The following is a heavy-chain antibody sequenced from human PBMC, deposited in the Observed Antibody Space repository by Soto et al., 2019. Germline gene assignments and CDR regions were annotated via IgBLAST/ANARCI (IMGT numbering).Heavy chain of an antibody. CDR2: INPSGGST. D-gene: IGHD1-26*01. Sequence: QVHLVQSGAEVKKPGASVKVSRKASGYTFTSYYMHWVRQAPGQGLEWMGIINPSGGSTTYAQKFQGRVTMTRDTSTSTVYMELSSLRSEDTAVYYCARDYGGAYFDYWGQGTLVTVSS. V-gene: IGHV1-46*01. CDR3: ARDYGGAYFDY. CDR1: GYTFTSYY. J-gene: IGHJ4*02.